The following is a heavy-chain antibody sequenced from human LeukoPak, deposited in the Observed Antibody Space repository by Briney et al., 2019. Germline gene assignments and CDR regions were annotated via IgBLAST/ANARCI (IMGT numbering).Heavy chain of an antibody. D-gene: IGHD6-19*01. V-gene: IGHV3-30-3*01. CDR3: ARATVAGMSGSDY. J-gene: IGHJ4*02. CDR1: GFTFSSYA. Sequence: GGSLRLSCAASGFTFSSYAMHWVRQAPGKGLEWVAAISYDGSNKYYADSVKGRFTISRDSSKNTLYLQMNSLRGEDTAVYYCARATVAGMSGSDYWGQGTLVTVSS. CDR2: ISYDGSNK.